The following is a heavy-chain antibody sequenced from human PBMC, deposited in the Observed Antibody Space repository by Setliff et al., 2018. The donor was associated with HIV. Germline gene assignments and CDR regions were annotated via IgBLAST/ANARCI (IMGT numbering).Heavy chain of an antibody. CDR3: VIRRNFDWLMTSGPFDD. Sequence: SETLSLTCAVTGVSIRTSRWWSWVRQSPGKRPEWIGEVDQSGTTNYNPSLKSRVTVSVDTSKNQFSLQVKSVTAADTAMYYCVIRRNFDWLMTSGPFDDWGQGLLVTVS. V-gene: IGHV4-4*02. J-gene: IGHJ4*02. CDR1: GVSIRTSRW. D-gene: IGHD3-9*01. CDR2: VDQSGTT.